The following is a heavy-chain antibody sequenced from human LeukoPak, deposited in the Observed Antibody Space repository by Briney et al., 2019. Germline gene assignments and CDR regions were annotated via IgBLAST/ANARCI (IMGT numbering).Heavy chain of an antibody. CDR1: GFTFDDYA. D-gene: IGHD3-10*01. CDR2: ISWNSGSI. Sequence: GRSLRLSCAASGFTFDDYAMHWVRQAPGKGLEWVSGISWNSGSIGYADSVKGRFTISRDNAKNSLYLQMNSLRAEDTAVYYCARDRGKRFDYWGQGTLVTVSS. V-gene: IGHV3-9*01. CDR3: ARDRGKRFDY. J-gene: IGHJ4*02.